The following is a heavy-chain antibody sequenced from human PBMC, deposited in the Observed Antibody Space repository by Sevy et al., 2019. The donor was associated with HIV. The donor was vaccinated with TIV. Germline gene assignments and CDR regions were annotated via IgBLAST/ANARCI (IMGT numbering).Heavy chain of an antibody. CDR2: INPISGGT. Sequence: ASVKVSCKASGYTFTGYYMHWVRQAPGQVLEWMGRINPISGGTNYAQKFQGRVTMTRETSISTAYMELSRLRSDDTAVYYCARVGVGALFDYWGQGTLVTVSS. J-gene: IGHJ4*02. CDR1: GYTFTGYY. D-gene: IGHD1-26*01. V-gene: IGHV1-2*06. CDR3: ARVGVGALFDY.